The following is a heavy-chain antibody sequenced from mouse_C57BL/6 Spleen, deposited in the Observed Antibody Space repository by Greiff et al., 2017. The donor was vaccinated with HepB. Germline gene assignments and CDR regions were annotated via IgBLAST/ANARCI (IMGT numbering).Heavy chain of an antibody. D-gene: IGHD3-2*02. CDR3: TETAQATSY. CDR1: GFTFSNYW. CDR2: IRLKSDNYAT. Sequence: EVQVVESGGGLVQPGGSMKLSCVASGFTFSNYWMNWVRQSPEKGLEWVAQIRLKSDNYATHYAESVKGRFTISRDDSKSSVYLQMNNLRAEDTGIYYCTETAQATSYWGQGTLVTVSA. V-gene: IGHV6-3*01. J-gene: IGHJ3*01.